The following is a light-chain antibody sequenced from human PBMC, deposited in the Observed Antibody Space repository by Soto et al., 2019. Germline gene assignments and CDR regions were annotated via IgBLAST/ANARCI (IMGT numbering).Light chain of an antibody. J-gene: IGKJ1*01. V-gene: IGKV1-5*03. Sequence: DIQMTQSPSTLSASVGDRVTITCRASQSISDWLAWYQQKPGKAPKLLIYKASSLETGVPSRFSGSGSGTEFTLTISSLQPDDFASYYCQQYHTFSPWTFGQGSKVDIK. CDR3: QQYHTFSPWT. CDR1: QSISDW. CDR2: KAS.